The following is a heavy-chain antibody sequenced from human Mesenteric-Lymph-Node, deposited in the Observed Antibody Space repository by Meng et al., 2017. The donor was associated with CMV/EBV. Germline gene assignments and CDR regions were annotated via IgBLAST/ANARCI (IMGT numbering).Heavy chain of an antibody. CDR3: ASGSRWPAAPVWGGDAFDI. Sequence: SVKVSCKASGGTFSSYAISWVRQAPGQGLEWMGGIIPIFGTANYAQKFQGRVTITTDESTSTAYMEPSSLRSEDTAVYYCASGSRWPAAPVWGGDAFDIWGQGTMVTVSS. J-gene: IGHJ3*02. V-gene: IGHV1-69*05. CDR1: GGTFSSYA. CDR2: IIPIFGTA. D-gene: IGHD3-16*01.